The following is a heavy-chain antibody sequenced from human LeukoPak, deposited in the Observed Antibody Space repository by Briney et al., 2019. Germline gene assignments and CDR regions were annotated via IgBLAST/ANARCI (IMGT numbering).Heavy chain of an antibody. CDR3: ARGPMVRGVISGMQFDY. V-gene: IGHV4-59*01. CDR1: GGSISSYY. J-gene: IGHJ4*02. CDR2: IYYSGST. Sequence: SETLSLTCTVSGGSISSYYWSWIRQPPGKGLEWIGYIYYSGSTNYNPSLKSRATISVDTSKNQFSLKLSSVIAADTAVYYCARGPMVRGVISGMQFDYWGQGTLVTVSS. D-gene: IGHD3-10*01.